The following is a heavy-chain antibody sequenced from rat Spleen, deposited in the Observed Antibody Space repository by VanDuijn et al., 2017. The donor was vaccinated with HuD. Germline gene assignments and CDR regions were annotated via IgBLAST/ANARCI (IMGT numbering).Heavy chain of an antibody. D-gene: IGHD1-6*01. J-gene: IGHJ3*01. CDR3: ATGPRILRLDWFAY. CDR2: IIYDGTRA. Sequence: EVQLVDSGGGLVQPGRSLKLSCVASGFTFSDYNMAWVRQAPKKGLEWVATIIYDGTRAFYRDSVQGRFTISRDNAKSTLYLQMDSLTSEDTATYYCATGPRILRLDWFAYWGQGTLVTVSS. CDR1: GFTFSDYN. V-gene: IGHV5S10*01.